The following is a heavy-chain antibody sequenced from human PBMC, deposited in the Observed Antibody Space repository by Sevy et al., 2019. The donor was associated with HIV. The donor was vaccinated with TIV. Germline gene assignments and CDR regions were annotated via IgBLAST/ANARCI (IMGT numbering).Heavy chain of an antibody. CDR2: INQDGSEI. V-gene: IGHV3-7*01. CDR3: ARAMGV. CDR1: GISISSHW. J-gene: IGHJ6*02. Sequence: GGSLRLSCVGAGISISSHWMNWVRQSPGKGLEWVANINQDGSEIYYVGSVKGRFTISRDNARNSGYLQMHSLSVEDSGVYYCARAMGVWCHGTTVTVSS.